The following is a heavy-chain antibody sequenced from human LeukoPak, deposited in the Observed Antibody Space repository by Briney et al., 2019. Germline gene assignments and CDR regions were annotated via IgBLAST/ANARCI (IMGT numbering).Heavy chain of an antibody. J-gene: IGHJ4*02. CDR2: FDPEDGET. CDR1: GYTLTELS. D-gene: IGHD3-22*01. V-gene: IGHV1-24*01. Sequence: ASVKVSCKVSGYTLTELSMHWVRQAPGKGLEWMGVFDPEDGETIYAQKFQGRVTMTEDTSTDTAYMELSSLRSEDTAVYYCATDAPRNGGSGYYSFVDWGQGTLVTVSS. CDR3: ATDAPRNGGSGYYSFVD.